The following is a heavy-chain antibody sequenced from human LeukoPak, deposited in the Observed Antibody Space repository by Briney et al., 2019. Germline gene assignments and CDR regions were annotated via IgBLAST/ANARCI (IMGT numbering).Heavy chain of an antibody. CDR2: ISSSGKTI. V-gene: IGHV3-48*03. J-gene: IGHJ4*02. CDR1: GFTFSSYE. CDR3: ARGRDYVDY. Sequence: PGGSLRLSCEASGFTFSSYEMNWVRQAPGKGLEWVSYISSSGKTIYYADSTKGRFTVSRDNAKNSLYLQMNSLRAEDTAVYYCARGRDYVDYWGQGTLVTVSS.